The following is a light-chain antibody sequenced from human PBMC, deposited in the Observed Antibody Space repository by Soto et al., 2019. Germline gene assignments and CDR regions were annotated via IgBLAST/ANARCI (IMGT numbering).Light chain of an antibody. J-gene: IGKJ2*01. V-gene: IGKV3-20*01. Sequence: EIVLTQSPGTLSLSPGERATLSCRASQSVSSSYLAWYQQKPGQAPRLLIYGASSRASGIPDWFSGSGSGTEFTFTISRLEPEDFAVYYCQQYGSSPPYNIRQGTQLEIK. CDR3: QQYGSSPPYN. CDR1: QSVSSSY. CDR2: GAS.